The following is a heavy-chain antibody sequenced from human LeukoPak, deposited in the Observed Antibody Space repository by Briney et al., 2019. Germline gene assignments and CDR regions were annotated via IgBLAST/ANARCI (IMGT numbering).Heavy chain of an antibody. CDR2: MNPNSGNT. Sequence: ASVKVSCKASGYTFTSYDINWVRQATGQGLEWMGWMNPNSGNTGYAQKFQGRVTITRNTSISTAYMELSSLRSEDTAVYYCARDKYKYSGSYFYYFDYWGQGTLVTVSS. V-gene: IGHV1-8*03. CDR3: ARDKYKYSGSYFYYFDY. CDR1: GYTFTSYD. J-gene: IGHJ4*02. D-gene: IGHD1-26*01.